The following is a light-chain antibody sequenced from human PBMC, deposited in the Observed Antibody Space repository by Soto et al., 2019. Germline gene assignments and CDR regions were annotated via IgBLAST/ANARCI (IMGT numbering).Light chain of an antibody. CDR3: QQYGSSPQWT. CDR2: CAS. CDR1: QSVSSSY. Sequence: EIVLTQSPGTLSLSPGERATLSCRASQSVSSSYLAWYQQKPGQDPRLLIYCASSRATGIPDRFSGSGSGADFTLPISRLAPEDFAVYYCQQYGSSPQWTFGQGTKVEIK. J-gene: IGKJ1*01. V-gene: IGKV3-20*01.